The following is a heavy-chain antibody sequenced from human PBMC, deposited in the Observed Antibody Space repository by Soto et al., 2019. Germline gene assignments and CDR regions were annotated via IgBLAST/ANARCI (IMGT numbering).Heavy chain of an antibody. CDR3: ARDPLYFGGDCYFDF. CDR2: ISSKSSYK. V-gene: IGHV3-21*01. D-gene: IGHD2-21*02. J-gene: IGHJ4*02. CDR1: GFTFSSYS. Sequence: EVQLVESVGDLVKPGGSLRLSCAASGFTFSSYSMSWVRQAPGKGLEWVSSISSKSSYKYFADSMKDRFTISRDNAKNSLYLQMNSLRVEDTAVYYCARDPLYFGGDCYFDFWGQGTLVPVSS.